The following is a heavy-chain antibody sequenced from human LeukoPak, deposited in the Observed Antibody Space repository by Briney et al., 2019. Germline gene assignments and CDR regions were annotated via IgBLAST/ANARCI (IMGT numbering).Heavy chain of an antibody. D-gene: IGHD3-10*01. CDR1: GITFSSYG. CDR2: ISGSGGST. CDR3: AKDGGAWFGESNDY. Sequence: GSLRLSCAASGITFSSYGMSWVRQAPGKGLEWVSAISGSGGSTYYADSVKGRFTISRDNSKNTLYLQMNSLRVEDTAVYYCAKDGGAWFGESNDYWGQGTLVTVSS. J-gene: IGHJ4*02. V-gene: IGHV3-23*01.